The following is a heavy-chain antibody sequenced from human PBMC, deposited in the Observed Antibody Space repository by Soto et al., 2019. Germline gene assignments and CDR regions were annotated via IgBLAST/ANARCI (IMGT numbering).Heavy chain of an antibody. CDR3: AGGSHITSLGVVIIGQAFDI. V-gene: IGHV1-69*01. CDR1: GGTFSSYA. J-gene: IGHJ3*02. D-gene: IGHD3-3*01. Sequence: QVQLVQSGAEVKKPGSSVKVSCKASGGTFSSYAISWVRQAPGQGLEWMGGIIPIFGTANYAQKFQGRVTITADESTSTAYMELSSLRSEDTAVSYCAGGSHITSLGVVIIGQAFDIWVQGPMVTVSS. CDR2: IIPIFGTA.